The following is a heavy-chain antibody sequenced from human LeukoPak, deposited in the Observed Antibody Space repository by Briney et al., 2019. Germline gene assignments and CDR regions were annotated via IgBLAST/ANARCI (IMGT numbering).Heavy chain of an antibody. J-gene: IGHJ4*02. CDR1: GFIFTNDW. V-gene: IGHV3-7*01. Sequence: PGGSLRLSCAASGFIFTNDWMSWVRQAPGKGLEWVASVKQDGSEKDYVDSVKGRFTISRDNAKNLLYLQMNSLRTEDTAVYYCSRVGPGGAGAFDYWGQGTLVTVSS. CDR2: VKQDGSEK. CDR3: SRVGPGGAGAFDY. D-gene: IGHD6-13*01.